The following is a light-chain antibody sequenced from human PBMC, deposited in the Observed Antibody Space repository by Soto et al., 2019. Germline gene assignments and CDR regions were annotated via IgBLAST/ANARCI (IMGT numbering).Light chain of an antibody. CDR2: EVT. V-gene: IGLV2-14*01. J-gene: IGLJ2*01. CDR3: SSYTPHSTVV. Sequence: QSALTQPASVSGSPGQSITISCAGTSSDVGAYNFVSWYQQHPGKAPKLMIYEVTNRPSGVSNRFSGSKSGNTASLTISGLQAEDEADYYCSSYTPHSTVVFGGGTKLTVL. CDR1: SSDVGAYNF.